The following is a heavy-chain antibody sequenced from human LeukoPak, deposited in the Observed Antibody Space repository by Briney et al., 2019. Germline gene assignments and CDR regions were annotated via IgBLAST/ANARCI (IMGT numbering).Heavy chain of an antibody. CDR1: GGTFRNYA. J-gene: IGHJ4*02. CDR2: IIPLFGRA. Sequence: ASVRVSCKASGGTFRNYAISWVRQAPGQGLEWMGGIIPLFGRAEHAQRFQGRVTITADESTTTAYLELTILRSEDTAVYYCASPKEDSDYYFDYWGQGTLVTVSS. D-gene: IGHD4-11*01. CDR3: ASPKEDSDYYFDY. V-gene: IGHV1-69*13.